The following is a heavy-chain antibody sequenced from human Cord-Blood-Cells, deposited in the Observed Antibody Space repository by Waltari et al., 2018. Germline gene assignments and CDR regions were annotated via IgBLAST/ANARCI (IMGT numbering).Heavy chain of an antibody. CDR3: ARDRDWQGVRYFDL. V-gene: IGHV4-34*01. J-gene: IGHJ2*01. CDR1: GGSFSGYY. Sequence: QVQLQQWGAGLLKPSETLSLTCAVYGGSFSGYYLSWIRQPPGKGLEWIGEINHSGSTNYNPSLKSRVTISVDTSKNQFSLKLSSVTAADTAVYYCARDRDWQGVRYFDLWGRGTLVTVSS. D-gene: IGHD3-9*01. CDR2: INHSGST.